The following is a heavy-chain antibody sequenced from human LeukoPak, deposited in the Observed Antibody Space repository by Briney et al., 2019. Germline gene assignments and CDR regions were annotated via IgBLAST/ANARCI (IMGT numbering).Heavy chain of an antibody. CDR3: AKVSGLYSGYFDY. CDR2: ISGGGGST. D-gene: IGHD2-8*01. CDR1: GFTFSSYA. V-gene: IGHV3-23*01. Sequence: GGSLRLSCEASGFTFSSYAMSWVRQAPGKGLEWVSLISGGGGSTYYADSVKGRFTISRDNSKNTLYLQMNSLRAEDTTVYYCAKVSGLYSGYFDYWGQGTLVTVSS. J-gene: IGHJ4*02.